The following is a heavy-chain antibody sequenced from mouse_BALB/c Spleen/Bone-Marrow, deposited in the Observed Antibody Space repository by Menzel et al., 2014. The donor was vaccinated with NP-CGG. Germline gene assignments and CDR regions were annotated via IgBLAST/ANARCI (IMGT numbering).Heavy chain of an antibody. CDR3: ARPGWGNYVFVY. V-gene: IGHV4-1*02. Sequence: EVKLMESGGGLVQPGGSLKLSCVASGFDSSRYWMSWVRQAPGKGLEWIGEINPDSSTINYTPSLKDKFIISRDNAKNTLYLQMSKVRSEDTALYYCARPGWGNYVFVYWGQGTLVTVS. D-gene: IGHD2-1*01. J-gene: IGHJ3*01. CDR2: INPDSSTI. CDR1: GFDSSRYW.